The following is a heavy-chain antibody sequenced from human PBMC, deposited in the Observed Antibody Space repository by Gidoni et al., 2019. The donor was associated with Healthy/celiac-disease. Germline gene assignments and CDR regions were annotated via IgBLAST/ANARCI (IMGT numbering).Heavy chain of an antibody. CDR1: GGSFSGYY. CDR2: INHSGST. Sequence: QVQLQQWGAGLLKPSETLSLTCAVYGGSFSGYYWSWFRQPPGKGLEWIGKINHSGSTNYNPSLKSRVTISVDTSKNQFSLKLSSVTAADTAVYYCARGGWAGYSYGFPYYYYGMDVWGQGTTVTVSS. D-gene: IGHD5-18*01. V-gene: IGHV4-34*01. CDR3: ARGGWAGYSYGFPYYYYGMDV. J-gene: IGHJ6*02.